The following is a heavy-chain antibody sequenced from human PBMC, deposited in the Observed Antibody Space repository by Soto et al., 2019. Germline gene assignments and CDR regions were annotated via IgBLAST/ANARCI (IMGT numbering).Heavy chain of an antibody. Sequence: QVQLVQSGAEVKKPGSSVKVSCKASGGTFSSYAISWVRQAPGQGLEWMGGIIPIFGTANCAQKFQGRVTITADKSTSTAYMELSSLRSEDTAVYYCARGVIVVPAAIRGYYYYGMDVWGQGTTVTVSS. D-gene: IGHD2-2*02. J-gene: IGHJ6*02. CDR2: IIPIFGTA. CDR1: GGTFSSYA. V-gene: IGHV1-69*06. CDR3: ARGVIVVPAAIRGYYYYGMDV.